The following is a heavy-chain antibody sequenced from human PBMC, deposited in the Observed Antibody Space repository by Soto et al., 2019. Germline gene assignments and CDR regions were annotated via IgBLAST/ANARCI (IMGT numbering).Heavy chain of an antibody. CDR3: ARGLSVTLFDN. CDR1: GGSISTGGYY. V-gene: IGHV4-31*03. CDR2: IYYSGST. Sequence: QVQLQESGPGLVKPSQTLSLTCTVSGGSISTGGYYWTWIRQHPGKGLEWIGYIYYSGSTYYNPSLKSRVTMPVDTSKNQFSLKLSSVTAADTAVYYCARGLSVTLFDNWGQGTLVTVSS. D-gene: IGHD4-17*01. J-gene: IGHJ4*02.